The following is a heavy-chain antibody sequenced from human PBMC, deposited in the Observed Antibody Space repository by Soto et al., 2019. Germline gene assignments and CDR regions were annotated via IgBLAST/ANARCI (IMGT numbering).Heavy chain of an antibody. V-gene: IGHV4-30-2*01. J-gene: IGHJ4*02. CDR1: GGSISSSSYS. Sequence: SETLSLTCTVSGGSISSSSYSWSWIRQPPGKGLEWIGYIYHSGSTYYNPSLKSRVTISVDRSKNQFSLKLSSVTAADTAVYYCARSTRTVTTFDYWGQGTQVTVS. D-gene: IGHD4-17*01. CDR3: ARSTRTVTTFDY. CDR2: IYHSGST.